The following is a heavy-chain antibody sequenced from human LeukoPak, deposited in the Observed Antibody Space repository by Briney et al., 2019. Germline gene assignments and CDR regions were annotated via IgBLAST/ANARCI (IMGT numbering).Heavy chain of an antibody. D-gene: IGHD1-1*01. V-gene: IGHV3-23*01. CDR3: ARCTTGRTFGSLREIKRSREIDY. J-gene: IGHJ4*02. Sequence: QTGGSLRLSCAASGFTFSSYAMSWVRQAPGKGLEWVSTISHSAYTTYYADSVKGRFTISRDNAKNSLYLQMNSLRVEDTAVYYCARCTTGRTFGSLREIKRSREIDYWGQGTLVTVSS. CDR2: ISHSAYTT. CDR1: GFTFSSYA.